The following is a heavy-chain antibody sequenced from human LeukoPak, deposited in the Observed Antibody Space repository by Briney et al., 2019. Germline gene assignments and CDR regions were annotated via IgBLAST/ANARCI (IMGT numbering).Heavy chain of an antibody. CDR1: GYTFTSYY. V-gene: IGHV1-46*01. CDR2: INPSGGST. D-gene: IGHD1-26*01. Sequence: ASVKVSCKASGYTFTSYYMHWVRQAPGQGLEWMGIINPSGGSTSYAQKFQGRVTMTRDTSTSTVYMELSSLRSEDTAVYYCARNGVGATGILAIYYYYGMDVWGQGTTVTVSS. CDR3: ARNGVGATGILAIYYYYGMDV. J-gene: IGHJ6*02.